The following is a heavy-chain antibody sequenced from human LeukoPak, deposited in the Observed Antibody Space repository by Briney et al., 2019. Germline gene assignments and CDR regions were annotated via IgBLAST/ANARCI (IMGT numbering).Heavy chain of an antibody. J-gene: IGHJ4*02. CDR1: GFTFSSYA. D-gene: IGHD2-2*01. Sequence: GGSLRLSCAASGFTFSSYAMNWVRQAPGKGLEWVSSISSSSSYIYYADSVKGRFTISRDNAKNSLYLQMNSLRAEDTAVYYCARGDRDLYCSSTSCYPVLGGQGTLVTVSS. CDR2: ISSSSSYI. V-gene: IGHV3-21*01. CDR3: ARGDRDLYCSSTSCYPVL.